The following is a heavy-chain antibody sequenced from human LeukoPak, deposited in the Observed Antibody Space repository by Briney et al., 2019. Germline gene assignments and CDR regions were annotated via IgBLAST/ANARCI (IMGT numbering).Heavy chain of an antibody. J-gene: IGHJ4*02. CDR3: ARVSPPVYDFWDY. D-gene: IGHD3-3*01. Sequence: SETLSLTCAVYGGSFSGYYWSWIRQPPGKGLEWIGEINHSGSTNYNPSLKSRVTISVDTSKNQFSLKLSSVTAADTAVYYCARVSPPVYDFWDYWGQGTLVTVSS. CDR2: INHSGST. V-gene: IGHV4-34*01. CDR1: GGSFSGYY.